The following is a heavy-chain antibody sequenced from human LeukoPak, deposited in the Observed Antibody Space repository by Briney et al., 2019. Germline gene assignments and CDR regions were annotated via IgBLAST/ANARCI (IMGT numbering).Heavy chain of an antibody. CDR2: ISDSGINT. J-gene: IGHJ4*02. Sequence: GGSLRLSCATSGFTFSSYTMSWVRQAPGKGLEWVSGISDSGINTYYGDSVKGRFTISRDNSENTLNLQMNSLRAEDTAVYYCAKGHNYFDSWGQGTLVTVSS. CDR1: GFTFSSYT. CDR3: AKGHNYFDS. V-gene: IGHV3-23*01.